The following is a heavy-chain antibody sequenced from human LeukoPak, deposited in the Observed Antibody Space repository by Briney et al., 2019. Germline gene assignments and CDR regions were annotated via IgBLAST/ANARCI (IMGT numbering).Heavy chain of an antibody. D-gene: IGHD1-26*01. CDR1: GGSISTYY. CDR2: VYHSGTT. V-gene: IGHV4-59*08. Sequence: ASETLSLTCTVSGGSISTYYWSWIRQPPGKGLEWIGYVYHSGTTNYNPSPKRRVTISADTSKNQFSLKVKSVTAADTAVYYCARHGGTLGYFDNWGQGTLVTVSS. J-gene: IGHJ4*02. CDR3: ARHGGTLGYFDN.